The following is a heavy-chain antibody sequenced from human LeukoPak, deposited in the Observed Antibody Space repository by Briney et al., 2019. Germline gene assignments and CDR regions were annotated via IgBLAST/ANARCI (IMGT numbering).Heavy chain of an antibody. Sequence: GASVKVSCKASGYTFTSYYMHWVRQAPGQGLEWMGIINPSGGSTSYAQRFQGRVTMTRDTSTSTVYMELSSLRSEDTAVYYCARATVVTGYDYWGQGTLVTVSS. CDR1: GYTFTSYY. D-gene: IGHD4-23*01. J-gene: IGHJ4*02. V-gene: IGHV1-46*01. CDR3: ARATVVTGYDY. CDR2: INPSGGST.